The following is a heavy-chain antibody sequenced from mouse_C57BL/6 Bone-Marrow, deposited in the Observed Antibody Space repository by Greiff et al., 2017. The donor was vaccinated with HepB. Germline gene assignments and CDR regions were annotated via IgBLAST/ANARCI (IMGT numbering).Heavy chain of an antibody. D-gene: IGHD3-2*02. CDR3: AREGAQATFDY. V-gene: IGHV1-76*01. Sequence: QVQLQQSGAELVRPGASVKLSCKASGYTFTDYYINWVKQRPGQGLEWIARIYPGSGNTYYNEKFKGKATLTAEKSSSTAYMQLSSLTSEDSAVYFCAREGAQATFDYWGQGTTLTVSS. CDR1: GYTFTDYY. J-gene: IGHJ2*01. CDR2: IYPGSGNT.